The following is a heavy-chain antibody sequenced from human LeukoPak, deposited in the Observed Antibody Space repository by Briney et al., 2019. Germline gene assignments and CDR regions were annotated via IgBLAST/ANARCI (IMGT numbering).Heavy chain of an antibody. J-gene: IGHJ5*02. V-gene: IGHV4-59*01. Sequence: SETLSLTCTVSGASISSYYWSWIRQPPGKGLEWIGYIYYSGSTNYNPSLKSRVIISVDTSKNQFSLKLSSVTAADTAVYYCARGANWFDPCSQGTLVTVSS. CDR3: ARGANWFDP. CDR1: GASISSYY. CDR2: IYYSGST.